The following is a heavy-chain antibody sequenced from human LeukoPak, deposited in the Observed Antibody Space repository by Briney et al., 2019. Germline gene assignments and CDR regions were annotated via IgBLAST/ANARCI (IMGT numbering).Heavy chain of an antibody. CDR2: ISYDGSEK. V-gene: IGHV3-30*18. D-gene: IGHD2-2*01. J-gene: IGHJ4*02. CDR3: AKEYCSTTSCLGD. Sequence: GGSLRLSCAASGFTFSTYVFHWVRQAPGKGLEWVAVISYDGSEKYYADSVKGRFTISRDNSKNTLYLQMTSLRAEDMAVYYCAKEYCSTTSCLGDWGLGTLVTVSS. CDR1: GFTFSTYV.